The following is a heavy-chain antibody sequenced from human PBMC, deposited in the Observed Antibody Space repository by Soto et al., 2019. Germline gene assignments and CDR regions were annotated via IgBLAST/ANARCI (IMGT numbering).Heavy chain of an antibody. V-gene: IGHV3-23*01. J-gene: IGHJ4*02. CDR2: TGISGRTT. CDR1: KFTFSTYA. Sequence: VGSLRLSCAASKFTFSTYAMTWVRQAPGKGLEWVSTTGISGRTTYYADSVKGRFTVSRDDSQNTLDLQMSSLRAEDTAVYYCATVHNTSRSFNYWGQGTLVTVSS. CDR3: ATVHNTSRSFNY. D-gene: IGHD1-20*01.